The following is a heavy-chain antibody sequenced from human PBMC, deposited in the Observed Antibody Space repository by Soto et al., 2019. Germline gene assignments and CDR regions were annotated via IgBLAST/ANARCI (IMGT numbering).Heavy chain of an antibody. J-gene: IGHJ6*02. CDR3: AKDYPLADITGTTVGDYYYGMDV. V-gene: IGHV3-23*01. Sequence: GGSLRLSCAASGFTFSSYAMSWVRQAPGKGLEWVSAISGSGGSTYYADSVKGRFTISRDNSKNTLCLQMNSLRAEDTAVYYCAKDYPLADITGTTVGDYYYGMDVWGQGTTVTVSS. D-gene: IGHD1-20*01. CDR2: ISGSGGST. CDR1: GFTFSSYA.